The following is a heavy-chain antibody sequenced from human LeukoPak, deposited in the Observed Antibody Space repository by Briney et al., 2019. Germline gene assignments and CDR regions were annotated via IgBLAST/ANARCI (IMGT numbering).Heavy chain of an antibody. V-gene: IGHV3-74*01. CDR3: ARGTSTAYFQLYFAS. J-gene: IGHJ4*02. Sequence: GGSLRLSCAASGFSFSSFWMHWVRQVPGKGLLWVSGINSDGRTTGYADSVKGRFTISRDNAKNTVDLQMNSLRGEDTAVYYCARGTSTAYFQLYFASWGQGTLVTVSS. CDR1: GFSFSSFW. D-gene: IGHD3-9*01. CDR2: INSDGRTT.